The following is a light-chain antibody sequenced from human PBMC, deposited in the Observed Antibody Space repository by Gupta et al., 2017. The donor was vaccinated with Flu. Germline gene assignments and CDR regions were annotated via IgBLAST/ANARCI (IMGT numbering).Light chain of an antibody. Sequence: PGERATLSCRARQSVSSNLAWYQQKPGQAPRLLIYGASTRATGIPARFSGSGSGTEFTLTISSLQSEDFAVYYCQQYNNWGTFGQGTKVEIK. CDR2: GAS. J-gene: IGKJ1*01. V-gene: IGKV3-15*01. CDR3: QQYNNWGT. CDR1: QSVSSN.